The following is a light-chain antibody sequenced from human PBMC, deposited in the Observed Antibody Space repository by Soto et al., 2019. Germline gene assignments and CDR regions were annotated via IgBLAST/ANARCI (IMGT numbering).Light chain of an antibody. Sequence: ETVLTQSPGTLSLSPGEGATLSCRASQTVAFNYLAWYQQKPGQPPRLLIEGASNRAAGVPDSFSGSGSGTGFNLTISRLEAEESAMYYCQQYGASPITFGPGTRVDIQ. V-gene: IGKV3-20*01. CDR3: QQYGASPIT. J-gene: IGKJ3*01. CDR2: GAS. CDR1: QTVAFNY.